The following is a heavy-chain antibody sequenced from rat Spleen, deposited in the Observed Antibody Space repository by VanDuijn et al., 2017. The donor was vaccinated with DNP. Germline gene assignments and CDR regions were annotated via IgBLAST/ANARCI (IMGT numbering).Heavy chain of an antibody. J-gene: IGHJ3*01. V-gene: IGHV2-32*01. CDR1: GFSLTSYN. D-gene: IGHD1-6*01. Sequence: QVQLKESGPGLVQPSQTLSLTCTVSGFSLTSYNVHWVRQPPGKGLEWMGVMWSEGDTSYNSALKSRLSISRDTSKRQVFLKMISLETEDTATYYCARDGPSYVYYGLLGRFTYWGQGTVVTVSA. CDR3: ARDGPSYVYYGLLGRFTY. CDR2: MWSEGDT.